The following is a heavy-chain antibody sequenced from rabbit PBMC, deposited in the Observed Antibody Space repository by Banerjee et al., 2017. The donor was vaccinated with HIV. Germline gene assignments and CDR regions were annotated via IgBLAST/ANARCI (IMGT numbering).Heavy chain of an antibody. CDR1: GFSFSSSYW. J-gene: IGHJ4*01. V-gene: IGHV1S45*01. CDR2: IDGVSSGST. CDR3: ARNRGL. Sequence: QQQLEESGGGLVQPEGSLTLTCTASGFSFSSSYWICWVRQAPGKGLEWIACIDGVSSGSTYYASWAKGRFTISKTSSTTVTLQMTSLTAADTATYFCARNRGLWGPGTLVTVS.